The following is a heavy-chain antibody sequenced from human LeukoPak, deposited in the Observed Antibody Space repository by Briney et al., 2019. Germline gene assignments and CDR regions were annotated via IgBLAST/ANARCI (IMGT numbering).Heavy chain of an antibody. CDR2: ISSSSGAI. CDR1: GFTFSSYS. J-gene: IGHJ4*02. D-gene: IGHD6-13*01. CDR3: ARDSAGYTAAATDY. V-gene: IGHV3-48*01. Sequence: PGGSLRLSCAASGFTFSSYSMNWVRQAPGKGLGWVSYISSSSGAIYYADSVKGRFTISRDNAKNSLYLQMNSLGVEDTAVYYCARDSAGYTAAATDYWGQGTLVTVSS.